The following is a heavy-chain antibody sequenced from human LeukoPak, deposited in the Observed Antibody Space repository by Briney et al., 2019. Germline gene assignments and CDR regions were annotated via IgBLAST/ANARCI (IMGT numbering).Heavy chain of an antibody. J-gene: IGHJ6*02. CDR3: AREMACSGGSCYLYYYYYYGMGV. V-gene: IGHV1-18*01. Sequence: VASVKVSCKASGYTFTSYGISWVRQAPGQGLEWMGWISAYNGNTNYAQKLQGRVTMTTDTSTSTAYMELRSLRSDDTAVYYCAREMACSGGSCYLYYYYYYGMGVWGQGTTVTVSS. D-gene: IGHD2-15*01. CDR1: GYTFTSYG. CDR2: ISAYNGNT.